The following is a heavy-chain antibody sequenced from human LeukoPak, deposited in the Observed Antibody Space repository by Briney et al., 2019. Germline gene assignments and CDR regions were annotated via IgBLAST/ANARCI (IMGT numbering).Heavy chain of an antibody. CDR3: AREIVRDYYDSRGA. CDR1: GFTFSSYA. Sequence: SGGSLRLSCAASGFTFSSYAMSWVRQAPGKGLEWVSAISGSGGSTYYADSVQGRFTISRDNAKNSLYLQMNSLRAEDTAVYYCAREIVRDYYDSRGAGGQGTMVTVSS. CDR2: ISGSGGST. D-gene: IGHD3-22*01. J-gene: IGHJ3*01. V-gene: IGHV3-23*01.